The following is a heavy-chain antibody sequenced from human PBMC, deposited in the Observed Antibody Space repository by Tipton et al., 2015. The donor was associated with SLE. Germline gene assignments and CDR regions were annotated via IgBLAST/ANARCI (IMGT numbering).Heavy chain of an antibody. Sequence: TLSLTCSVSGGSISSSSYYWGWIRQPPGKGLEWIGSIYHSGSAYYNPSLKSRATISVDTSKNQFSLKLSSVTAADTAVYYCARVARMVVVGTLDYWGQGTLVTVSS. V-gene: IGHV4-39*07. CDR1: GGSISSSSYY. CDR3: ARVARMVVVGTLDY. CDR2: IYHSGSA. D-gene: IGHD2-2*01. J-gene: IGHJ4*02.